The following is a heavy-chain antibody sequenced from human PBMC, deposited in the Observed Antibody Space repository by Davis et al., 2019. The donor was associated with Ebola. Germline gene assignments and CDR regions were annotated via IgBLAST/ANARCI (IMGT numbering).Heavy chain of an antibody. CDR2: ISWNSGSI. Sequence: GGSLRLSCAASGFTFDDYAMHWVRQAPGKGLEWVSGISWNSGSIGYADSVKGRFTISRDNAKNSLYLQMNSLRAEDTALYYCAKDAGAVAGSGINWFDPWGQGTLVTVSS. V-gene: IGHV3-9*01. D-gene: IGHD6-19*01. CDR3: AKDAGAVAGSGINWFDP. CDR1: GFTFDDYA. J-gene: IGHJ5*02.